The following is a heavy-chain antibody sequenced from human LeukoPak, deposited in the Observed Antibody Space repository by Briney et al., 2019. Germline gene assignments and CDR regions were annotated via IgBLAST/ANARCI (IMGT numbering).Heavy chain of an antibody. CDR1: GFTFSSYC. CDR3: ARTGYCSSTSCLEYYYYYGMDV. J-gene: IGHJ6*02. D-gene: IGHD2-2*01. CDR2: IWYDGSNK. Sequence: RGALRLSCAAAGFTFSSYCMATVHPAPGKGLEGGAVIWYDGSNKYYADYVKGRFTISRDNSKNTLYLQMNSLRAEDTAVYYCARTGYCSSTSCLEYYYYYGMDVWGQGTTVTVSS. V-gene: IGHV3-33*01.